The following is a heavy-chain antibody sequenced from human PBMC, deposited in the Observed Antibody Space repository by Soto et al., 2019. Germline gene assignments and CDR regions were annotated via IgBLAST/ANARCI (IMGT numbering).Heavy chain of an antibody. CDR3: ARDRVPKSSGYFPFDY. CDR2: ISTFNGKT. CDR1: GYTFISYG. V-gene: IGHV1-18*01. D-gene: IGHD3-22*01. Sequence: QVPLVQSGAEVKKPGASVKVSCKASGYTFISYGISWVLQAPGQGLEWMGWISTFNGKTNYAQNVQGRVTMTTDTSTTTAYMELRSLKSDDTAVYYCARDRVPKSSGYFPFDYWGQGTLVTVSS. J-gene: IGHJ4*02.